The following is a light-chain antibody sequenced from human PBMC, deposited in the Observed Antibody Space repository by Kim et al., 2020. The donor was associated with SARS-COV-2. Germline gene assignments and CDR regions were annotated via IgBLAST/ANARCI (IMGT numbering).Light chain of an antibody. CDR2: TAS. V-gene: IGKV1-39*01. Sequence: ASVGDRVTITCRASQSITIYLNWYQQKPEKTPKLLVYTASRLQSGVPSRFSGSGSGTDFTLTISSLQPEDFATYYCQQSYVIPLTFGGGTKVVIK. CDR1: QSITIY. CDR3: QQSYVIPLT. J-gene: IGKJ4*01.